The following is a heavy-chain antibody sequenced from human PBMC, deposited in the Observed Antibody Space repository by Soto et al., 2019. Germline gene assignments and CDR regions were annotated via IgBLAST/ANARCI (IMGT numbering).Heavy chain of an antibody. CDR3: AKGVDRFLEWLLDAFDI. D-gene: IGHD3-3*01. Sequence: GGSLRLSCAASGFTFSSYAMSWVRQAPGKGLEWVSAISGSGGSTYYADSVKGRFTISRDNSKNTLYLQMNSLRAEDTAVYYCAKGVDRFLEWLLDAFDIWGQGTMVTVSS. V-gene: IGHV3-23*01. J-gene: IGHJ3*02. CDR2: ISGSGGST. CDR1: GFTFSSYA.